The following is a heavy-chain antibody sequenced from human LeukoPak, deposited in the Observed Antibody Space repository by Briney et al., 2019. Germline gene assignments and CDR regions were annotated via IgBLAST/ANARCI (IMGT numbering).Heavy chain of an antibody. J-gene: IGHJ1*01. Sequence: GASVKVSCKASGGTFSSYAISWVRQAPGQGLEWMGGIIPIFGTANYAQKFQGRVTITADESTSTAYMELSSLRSEDTAVYYCARDIVVVPAANSRYFQHWGQGTLVTVSS. CDR2: IIPIFGTA. CDR1: GGTFSSYA. V-gene: IGHV1-69*13. CDR3: ARDIVVVPAANSRYFQH. D-gene: IGHD2-2*01.